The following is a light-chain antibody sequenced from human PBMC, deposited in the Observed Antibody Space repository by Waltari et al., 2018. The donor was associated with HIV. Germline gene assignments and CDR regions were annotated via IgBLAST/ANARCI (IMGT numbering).Light chain of an antibody. Sequence: EVVLTQSPVPLSLSPGERATLSCRASQGVGIYLAWYQHKSGQPPRLLIYDASNRAADIPARFSGSGSGTHFTLTISSLDPEDFAVYYCQQGRTFGQGTKLEI. CDR2: DAS. CDR1: QGVGIY. CDR3: QQGRT. V-gene: IGKV3-11*01. J-gene: IGKJ2*01.